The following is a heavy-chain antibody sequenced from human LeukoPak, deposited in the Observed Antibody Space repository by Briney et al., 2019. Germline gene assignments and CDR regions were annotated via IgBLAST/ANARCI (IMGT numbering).Heavy chain of an antibody. V-gene: IGHV3-74*01. J-gene: IGHJ4*02. CDR1: GFTFSSYW. CDR2: IDTDGSST. CDR3: TRGGTTFDY. Sequence: PGGSLRLSCAASGFTFSSYWMHWVRHAPGKGVVWVSRIDTDGSSTTYADSVKGRFTISRDNAKNTLYLQMNSLRAEDTAIYYCTRGGTTFDYWGQGTLVSVSS. D-gene: IGHD1-1*01.